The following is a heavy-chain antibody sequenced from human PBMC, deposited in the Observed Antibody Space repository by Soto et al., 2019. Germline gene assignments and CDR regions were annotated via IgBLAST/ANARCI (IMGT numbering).Heavy chain of an antibody. D-gene: IGHD3-22*01. Sequence: PSETLSLTCTVSGGSISSGDYYWSWIRQPPGKGLEWIGYIYYSGSTYYNPSLKSRVTISVDTSKNQFSLKLSSVTAADTAVYYCARSLGGYDSSGYPDYYFDYWGQGTLVTVSS. J-gene: IGHJ4*02. CDR1: GGSISSGDYY. V-gene: IGHV4-30-4*01. CDR3: ARSLGGYDSSGYPDYYFDY. CDR2: IYYSGST.